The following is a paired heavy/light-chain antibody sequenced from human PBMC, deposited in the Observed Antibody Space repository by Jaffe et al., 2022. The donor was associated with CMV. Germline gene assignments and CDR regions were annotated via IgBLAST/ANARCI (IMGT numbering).Light chain of an antibody. CDR1: QTISYY. J-gene: IGKJ4*01. CDR3: QQSYSSPPT. Sequence: DIQMTQSPSSLSGSVGDRVTITCRASQTISYYLNWYQQKPGKAPKLLIYAASSLQSGVPSRFSGRGSGTDFTLTIRSLQPEDFATYYCQQSYSSPPTFGGGTKVEIK. V-gene: IGKV1-39*01. CDR2: AAS.
Heavy chain of an antibody. J-gene: IGHJ4*02. CDR2: ISASGGRP. V-gene: IGHV3-23*01. Sequence: EVQLLESGGGLVQPGGSLRLSCAASGFTFSSYAMSWVRQAPGKGLEWVSDISASGGRPNYADSVKGRFTISRDNSKNTLYLQMNSLRADDTAVYYCAKGMSYGPSTYYFDYWGQGTLVTVSS. D-gene: IGHD5-18*01. CDR3: AKGMSYGPSTYYFDY. CDR1: GFTFSSYA.